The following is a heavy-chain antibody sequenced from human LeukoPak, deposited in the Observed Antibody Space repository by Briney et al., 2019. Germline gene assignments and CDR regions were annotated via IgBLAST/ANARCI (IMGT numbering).Heavy chain of an antibody. CDR1: GYTFTGYY. J-gene: IGHJ4*02. V-gene: IGHV1-2*02. CDR2: INPNSGGT. D-gene: IGHD3-3*01. CDR3: ARARTIFGVVAY. Sequence: GASVTVSCKASGYTFTGYYMHWVRQAPGQGLEWMGWINPNSGGTNYAQKFQGRVTMTRDTSISTAYMELSRLRSDDTAVYYCARARTIFGVVAYWGQGTLVTVSS.